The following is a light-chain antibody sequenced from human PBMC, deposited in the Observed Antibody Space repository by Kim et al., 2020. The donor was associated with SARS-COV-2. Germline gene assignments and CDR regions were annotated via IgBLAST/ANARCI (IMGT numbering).Light chain of an antibody. Sequence: QSALTQPRSVSGSPGQSVTIACTGTSSDVGGYNYVSWYQQHPGKAPKLMIYGVFKRPSGVPDRFSGSKSGNSASLTISGLQAEDEADYYCCSYTGSYTLVVLGGGTQLTVL. CDR3: CSYTGSYTLVV. V-gene: IGLV2-11*01. CDR1: SSDVGGYNY. J-gene: IGLJ2*01. CDR2: GVF.